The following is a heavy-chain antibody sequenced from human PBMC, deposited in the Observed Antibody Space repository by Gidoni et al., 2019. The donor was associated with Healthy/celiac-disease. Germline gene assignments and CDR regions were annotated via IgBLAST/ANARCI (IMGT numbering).Heavy chain of an antibody. V-gene: IGHV1-69*01. CDR3: ARGSSGGSSRYYYYYGMDV. D-gene: IGHD2-15*01. CDR2: IIPIFGTA. J-gene: IGHJ6*02. Sequence: QVQLVQSGAEVKKPGSSVKVYCKASGGTFSSYAISWVRQAPGQGLEWMGGIIPIFGTATYAQKFQGRVTITADESTSTAYMELSSLVSEDTAVYYCARGSSGGSSRYYYYYGMDVWGQGTTVTVSS. CDR1: GGTFSSYA.